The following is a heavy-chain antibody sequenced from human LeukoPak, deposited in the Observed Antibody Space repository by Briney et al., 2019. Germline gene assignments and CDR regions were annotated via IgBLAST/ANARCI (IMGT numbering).Heavy chain of an antibody. D-gene: IGHD3-22*01. V-gene: IGHV3-53*01. CDR3: ARGQYYDSSGFDC. CDR2: LYSSGNT. CDR1: GFRVSSNY. Sequence: GGSLRLSCAASGFRVSSNYMSWVRQASGKGLEWVSVLYSSGNTYYTDSLKGRFTISRDDSKNTVYLQMNSLRVEDTAVYYCARGQYYDSSGFDCWGQGTPVTVSS. J-gene: IGHJ4*02.